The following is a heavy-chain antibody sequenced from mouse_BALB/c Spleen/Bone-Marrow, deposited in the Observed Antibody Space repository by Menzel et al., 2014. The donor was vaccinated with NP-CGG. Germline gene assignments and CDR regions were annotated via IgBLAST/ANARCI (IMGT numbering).Heavy chain of an antibody. V-gene: IGHV14-3*02. CDR1: GFNIKDTY. D-gene: IGHD2-1*01. Sequence: EVQLQQSGADLVKPGASVKLSCTASGFNIKDTYIHRVKQRPEQGLEWIGRVDPANGNTKYAPKFQGKATITADTSSNTAYLRLSSLTSEDTAVYCCARRFGNSPRDSAMVNWGRGTSVTVSS. CDR2: VDPANGNT. CDR3: ARRFGNSPRDSAMVN. J-gene: IGHJ4*01.